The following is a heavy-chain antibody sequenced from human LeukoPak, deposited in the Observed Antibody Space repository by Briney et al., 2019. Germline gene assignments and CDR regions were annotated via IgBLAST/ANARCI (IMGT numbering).Heavy chain of an antibody. CDR1: GFTFSNYT. Sequence: GGSLRLSCAASGFTFSNYTMSWARQAPGKGVEWVSFIYSDNTHYSDSVKGRFTISRDNSKNTLYLQMNSLRAEDTAVYYCARRAGAYSHPYDYWGQGTLVTVSS. D-gene: IGHD4/OR15-4a*01. CDR3: ARRAGAYSHPYDY. J-gene: IGHJ4*02. V-gene: IGHV3-53*01. CDR2: IYSDNT.